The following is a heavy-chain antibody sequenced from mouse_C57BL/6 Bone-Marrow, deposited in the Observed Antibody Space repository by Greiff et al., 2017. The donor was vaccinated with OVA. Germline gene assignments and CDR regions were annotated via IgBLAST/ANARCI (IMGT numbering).Heavy chain of an antibody. Sequence: QVQLQQSGAELARPGASVKLSCKASGYTFTSYGIRWVKQRTGQGLEWIGEIYPRSGNTSYNEKFKGKATLTADKSSSTAYMELRSLTSEDSAVYFGARGEITTHYYAMDYWGQGTSVTVSS. CDR3: ARGEITTHYYAMDY. CDR2: IYPRSGNT. J-gene: IGHJ4*01. D-gene: IGHD2-4*01. CDR1: GYTFTSYG. V-gene: IGHV1-81*01.